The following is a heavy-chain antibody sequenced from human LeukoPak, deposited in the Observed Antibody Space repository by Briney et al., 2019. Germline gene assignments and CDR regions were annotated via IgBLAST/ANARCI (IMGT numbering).Heavy chain of an antibody. CDR3: AKARGSSVYEPFDY. Sequence: GGSLRLSCAASGFTFSSYSMSWVRQAPGKGLEWVSAISGSGDSTYYADSVKGRFTISRDNSRNMLFLQMNSLRADGTAVYYCAKARGSSVYEPFDYWGQGTQVTVSP. V-gene: IGHV3-23*01. D-gene: IGHD5/OR15-5a*01. CDR1: GFTFSSYS. CDR2: ISGSGDST. J-gene: IGHJ4*02.